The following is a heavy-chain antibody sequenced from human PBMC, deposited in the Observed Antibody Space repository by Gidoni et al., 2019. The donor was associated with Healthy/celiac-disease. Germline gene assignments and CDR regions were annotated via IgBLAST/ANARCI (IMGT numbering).Heavy chain of an antibody. CDR2: IIPILGIA. J-gene: IGHJ4*02. CDR1: GGTFSSYT. Sequence: QVQLVQSGAEVKKPGSSVKVSCKASGGTFSSYTISWVRQAPGQGLEWMGRIIPILGIANYAQKFQGRVTITADKSTSTAYMELSSLRSEDTAVYYCARWGDITGTISGWGQGTLVTVSS. CDR3: ARWGDITGTISG. V-gene: IGHV1-69*02. D-gene: IGHD1-7*01.